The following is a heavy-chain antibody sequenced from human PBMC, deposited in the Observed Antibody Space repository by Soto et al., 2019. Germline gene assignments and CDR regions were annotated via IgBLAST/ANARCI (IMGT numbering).Heavy chain of an antibody. CDR1: GGSFSGYY. D-gene: IGHD3-3*01. Sequence: TSEALSLTCAVYGGSFSGYYWSWIRQPPGKGLEWIGEINHSGSTNYNPSLKSRVTISVDTSKNQFSLKLSSVTAADTAVYYCARGKGAPITIFGVGYYYYYGMDVWGQRTTVPVS. CDR3: ARGKGAPITIFGVGYYYYYGMDV. V-gene: IGHV4-34*01. J-gene: IGHJ6*02. CDR2: INHSGST.